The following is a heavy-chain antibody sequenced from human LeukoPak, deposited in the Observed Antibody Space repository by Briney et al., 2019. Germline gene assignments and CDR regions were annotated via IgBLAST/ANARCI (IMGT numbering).Heavy chain of an antibody. V-gene: IGHV7-4-1*02. Sequence: ASVKVSCKTSGYTFNDYYIHWVRQAPGQGLEWMGWINTNTGKPTYAQGFTGRFVFSLDSSVSTAYLQINSLNAEGTAVYYCARAASLDYWGQGTLVTVSS. CDR3: ARAASLDY. J-gene: IGHJ4*02. CDR1: GYTFNDYY. CDR2: INTNTGKP. D-gene: IGHD2-2*01.